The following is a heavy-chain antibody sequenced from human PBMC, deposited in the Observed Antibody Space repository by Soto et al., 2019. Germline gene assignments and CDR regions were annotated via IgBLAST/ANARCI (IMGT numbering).Heavy chain of an antibody. CDR3: ARESSATMIGWGGMDV. Sequence: QVQLVESGEGVVQPGRSLRLSGAASGFTFSSYGMHWVRQAPGKGLEWVAVIWYDGSNKYYADSVKGRFTISRDNSKNTLYLQMNSLRAEDTAVYYCARESSATMIGWGGMDVWGQGTTVTVSS. CDR2: IWYDGSNK. D-gene: IGHD3-22*01. V-gene: IGHV3-33*01. J-gene: IGHJ6*02. CDR1: GFTFSSYG.